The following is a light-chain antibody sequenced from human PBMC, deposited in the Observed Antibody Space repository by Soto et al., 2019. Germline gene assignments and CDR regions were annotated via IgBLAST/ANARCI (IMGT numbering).Light chain of an antibody. CDR3: QQYGRSPWT. V-gene: IGKV3-20*01. Sequence: EIVLTQSPGTLSLSPGEIATLSFSASQSVSSSYLAWYQQKAGQAPRLLIYGASSRATGIPDRFSGSGSGTDVILTISRLEPEDFAVYYCQQYGRSPWTFGQGTKVDI. CDR2: GAS. J-gene: IGKJ1*01. CDR1: QSVSSSY.